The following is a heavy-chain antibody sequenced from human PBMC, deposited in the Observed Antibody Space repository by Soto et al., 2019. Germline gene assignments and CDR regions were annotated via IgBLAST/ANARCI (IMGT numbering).Heavy chain of an antibody. CDR3: ARNKGYCDSSSCYGMDV. D-gene: IGHD2-15*01. CDR2: IYPGDSDT. J-gene: IGHJ6*02. Sequence: PGESLKISCKGSGYSFTTYWIVWVRQMPGKGLEWMGAIYPGDSDTRYSPSFEGQVTISADKSISTAYLQWNSLKASDTAMYFCARNKGYCDSSSCYGMDVWGQGATVTVSS. V-gene: IGHV5-51*01. CDR1: GYSFTTYW.